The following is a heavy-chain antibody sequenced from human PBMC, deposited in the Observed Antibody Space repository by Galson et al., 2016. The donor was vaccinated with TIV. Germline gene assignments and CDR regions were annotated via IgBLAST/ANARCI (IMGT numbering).Heavy chain of an antibody. J-gene: IGHJ3*01. CDR3: TRAAGRNGATCHATCESFDF. D-gene: IGHD3-10*01. V-gene: IGHV6-1*01. CDR2: TYYRSKWFN. Sequence: CAISGDSVSSNSATWNWFRQSPSRGLEWLGRTYYRSKWFNEYAAPVRSRMTIIPDTSNNQFSLQLNSVTPEDTAVYYCTRAAGRNGATCHATCESFDFWGQGTKVTVSS. CDR1: GDSVSSNSAT.